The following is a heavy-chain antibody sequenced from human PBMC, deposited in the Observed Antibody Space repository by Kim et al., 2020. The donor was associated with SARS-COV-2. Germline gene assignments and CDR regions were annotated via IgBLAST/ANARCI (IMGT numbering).Heavy chain of an antibody. CDR1: GFTFSSYW. Sequence: GGSLRLSCAASGFTFSSYWMSWVRQAPGKGLEWVANIKQDGSEKYYVDSVKGRFTISRDNAKNSLYLQMNSLRAEDTAVYYCARSSGQWLRPGLEYYYYYGMDVWGQGTTVTVSS. CDR3: ARSSGQWLRPGLEYYYYYGMDV. V-gene: IGHV3-7*01. CDR2: IKQDGSEK. D-gene: IGHD5-12*01. J-gene: IGHJ6*02.